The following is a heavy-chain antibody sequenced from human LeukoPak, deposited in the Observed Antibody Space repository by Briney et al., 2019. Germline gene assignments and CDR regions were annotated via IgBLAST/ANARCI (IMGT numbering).Heavy chain of an antibody. CDR3: ARQPPADSSSSGAFDI. J-gene: IGHJ3*02. Sequence: GGSLRLSCAASGFTVSSNYMSWVRQAPGKGLEWVSVIYSGGSTYYADSVKGRFTISRDNSKNTLYLQMNSLRAEDTAVCYCARQPPADSSSSGAFDIWGQGTMVTVSS. CDR2: IYSGGST. D-gene: IGHD6-6*01. V-gene: IGHV3-66*02. CDR1: GFTVSSNY.